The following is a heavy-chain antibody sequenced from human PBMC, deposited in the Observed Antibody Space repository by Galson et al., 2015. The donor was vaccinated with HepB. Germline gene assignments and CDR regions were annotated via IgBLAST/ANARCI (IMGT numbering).Heavy chain of an antibody. CDR2: FDPEDGET. CDR1: GYTLTELS. D-gene: IGHD1-26*01. J-gene: IGHJ3*02. V-gene: IGHV1-24*01. Sequence: SVKVSCKVSGYTLTELSMHWVRQAPGKGLEWMGGFDPEDGETIYAQKFQGRVTMTEDTSTDTAYMELSSLRSEDTAVYYCATVPVGATIDAFDIWGQGTMVTVSS. CDR3: ATVPVGATIDAFDI.